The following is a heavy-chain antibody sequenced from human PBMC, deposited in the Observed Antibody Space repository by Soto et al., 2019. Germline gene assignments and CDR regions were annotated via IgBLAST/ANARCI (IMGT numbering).Heavy chain of an antibody. D-gene: IGHD2-2*02. CDR3: ARSCRSTSCYTVSFAFAL. V-gene: IGHV4-4*02. Sequence: QVQLQESGPGLVKPSGTLSLTCAVSGGSISSSNWWNWVRQPPGKGLEWIGEIYHSGSTNYKPSLKSRVTISVDKSKNQFCLKLSSGTAADTAVYYCARSCRSTSCYTVSFAFALWGQRTRVSVS. CDR1: GGSISSSNW. J-gene: IGHJ3*01. CDR2: IYHSGST.